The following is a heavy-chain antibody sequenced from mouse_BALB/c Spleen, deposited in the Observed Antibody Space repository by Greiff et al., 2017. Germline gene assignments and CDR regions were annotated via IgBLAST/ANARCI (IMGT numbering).Heavy chain of an antibody. CDR2: IWAGGST. Sequence: VQRVESGPGLVAPSQSLSITCTVSGFSLTSYGVHWVRQPPGKGLEWLGVIWAGGSTNYNSALMSRLSISKDNSKSQVFLKMNSLQTDDTAMYYCAREYDYDGAYWGQGTLVTVSA. J-gene: IGHJ3*01. V-gene: IGHV2-9*02. CDR3: AREYDYDGAY. CDR1: GFSLTSYG. D-gene: IGHD2-4*01.